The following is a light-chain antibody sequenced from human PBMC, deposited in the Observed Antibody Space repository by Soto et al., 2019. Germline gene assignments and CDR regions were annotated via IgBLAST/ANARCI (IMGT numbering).Light chain of an antibody. Sequence: AIRMTQSPSSFSASTGDRVTITCRASQGISSYLAWYQQKPGKAPKLLIYAASTLQSGVPSRFSGSGSGTDFTLTISFLQSEDFATYYCQQYYSYPRYTFGQGTKLEIK. CDR3: QQYYSYPRYT. CDR1: QGISSY. CDR2: AAS. V-gene: IGKV1-8*01. J-gene: IGKJ2*01.